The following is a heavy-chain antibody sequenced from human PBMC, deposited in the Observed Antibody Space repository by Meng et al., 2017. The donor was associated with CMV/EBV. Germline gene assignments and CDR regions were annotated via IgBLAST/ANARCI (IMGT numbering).Heavy chain of an antibody. CDR3: AKEETSLIVVVPALVDY. CDR1: GFTSSTYA. D-gene: IGHD2-2*01. V-gene: IGHV3-23*01. J-gene: IGHJ4*02. Sequence: GGSLRPSCAASGFTSSTYAMSWVRQAPGKGLGWVSAIDNSGGSTYYADSVKGRFTISRDNSKSTLYLQMNILIAEDTAVYYCAKEETSLIVVVPALVDYWGLGTLVTVSS. CDR2: IDNSGGST.